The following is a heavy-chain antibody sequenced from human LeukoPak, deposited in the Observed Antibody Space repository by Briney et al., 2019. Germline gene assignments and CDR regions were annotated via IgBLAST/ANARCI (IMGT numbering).Heavy chain of an antibody. D-gene: IGHD3-9*01. CDR1: GGSISSGDYY. CDR3: ARADILTGYPPSFDY. J-gene: IGHJ4*02. Sequence: SQTLSLTCTVSGGSISSGDYYWSWIRQPPGKGLEWIGYIYYSGSTYYNPSLKSRFTISVDTSKNQFSLKLSSVTAADTAVYYCARADILTGYPPSFDYWGQGTLVTVSS. V-gene: IGHV4-30-4*01. CDR2: IYYSGST.